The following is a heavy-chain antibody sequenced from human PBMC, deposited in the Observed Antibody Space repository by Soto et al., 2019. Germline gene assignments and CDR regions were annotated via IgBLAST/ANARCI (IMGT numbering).Heavy chain of an antibody. CDR2: IYYSGST. J-gene: IGHJ4*02. V-gene: IGHV4-30-4*01. D-gene: IGHD3-9*01. CDR1: GGSISSGDYY. Sequence: TSETLSLTCTVSGGSISSGDYYWSWIRQPPGKGLEWIGYIYYSGSTYYNPSLKSRVTISVDTSKNQFSLKLSSVTAADTAVYYCARGAYYDILPYYFDYWGQGTLVTVSS. CDR3: ARGAYYDILPYYFDY.